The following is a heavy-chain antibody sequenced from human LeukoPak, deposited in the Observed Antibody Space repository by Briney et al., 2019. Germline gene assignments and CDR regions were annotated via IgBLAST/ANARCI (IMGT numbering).Heavy chain of an antibody. CDR3: AKDSPWNSRNRPLNWFDP. Sequence: PGGSLRLSCAASGFTFSSYWMSWVRQAPGKGLEWVANIKQDGSEKYYVDSVKGRFTISRDNAKNSLYLQMNSLRAEDTAVYYCAKDSPWNSRNRPLNWFDPWGQGTLVTVSS. CDR1: GFTFSSYW. V-gene: IGHV3-7*03. J-gene: IGHJ5*02. CDR2: IKQDGSEK. D-gene: IGHD1-7*01.